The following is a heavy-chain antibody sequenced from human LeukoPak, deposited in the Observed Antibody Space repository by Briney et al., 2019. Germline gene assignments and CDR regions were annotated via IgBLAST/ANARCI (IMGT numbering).Heavy chain of an antibody. CDR1: GDSVSSNSAA. J-gene: IGHJ3*02. CDR3: ARDVRLMVELRPNAFDI. Sequence: SQTLSLTCAISGDSVSSNSAAWNWIRQSPSRGLEWLGRTYYRSKWYNDYAVSVKSRITINPDTSKNQFSLQLNSVTPEDTAVYYCARDVRLMVELRPNAFDIWGQGTMVTVSS. V-gene: IGHV6-1*01. CDR2: TYYRSKWYN. D-gene: IGHD1-7*01.